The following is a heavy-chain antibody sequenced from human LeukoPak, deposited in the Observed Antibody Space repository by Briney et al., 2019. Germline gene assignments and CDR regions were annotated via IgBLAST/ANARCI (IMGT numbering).Heavy chain of an antibody. Sequence: GRSLRLSCAASGFTFDDYAMHWVRQAPGKGLEWVSGISWNSGSIGYVDSVKGRFTISRDNAKNSLYLQMNSLRAEDTALYYYAKGTSGGNSGSAFDIWGQGTMVTVSS. CDR1: GFTFDDYA. CDR2: ISWNSGSI. V-gene: IGHV3-9*01. CDR3: AKGTSGGNSGSAFDI. J-gene: IGHJ3*02. D-gene: IGHD4-23*01.